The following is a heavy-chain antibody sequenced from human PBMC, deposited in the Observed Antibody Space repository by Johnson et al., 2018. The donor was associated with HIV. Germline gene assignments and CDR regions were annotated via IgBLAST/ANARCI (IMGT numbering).Heavy chain of an antibody. V-gene: IGHV3-30*04. CDR1: GFTFSSYA. D-gene: IGHD6-13*01. CDR2: ISYDGSNK. CDR3: AKDVDSSRWWRAFDM. Sequence: QVQLVESGGGVVRPGGSLRLSCAASGFTFSSYAMHWVRQAPGKGLEWVAVISYDGSNKYYADSVKGRFTISRDNSKNTLYLQMNSLRAEDTAVYYCAKDVDSSRWWRAFDMWGQGTMVSVSS. J-gene: IGHJ3*02.